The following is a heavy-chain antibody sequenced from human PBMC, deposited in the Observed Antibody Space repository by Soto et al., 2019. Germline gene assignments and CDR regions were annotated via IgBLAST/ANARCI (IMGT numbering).Heavy chain of an antibody. CDR1: GFTFSDYY. V-gene: IGHV3-11*06. D-gene: IGHD3-22*01. J-gene: IGHJ4*02. CDR3: ARDRGDYYDSSGYYVPNDY. CDR2: ISSSSSYT. Sequence: GGSLRLSCAASGFTFSDYYMSWIRQAPGKGLEWVSYISSSSSYTNYADSVKGRFTISRDNAKNSLYLQMNSLRAEDTAVYYCARDRGDYYDSSGYYVPNDYWGQGTLVTISS.